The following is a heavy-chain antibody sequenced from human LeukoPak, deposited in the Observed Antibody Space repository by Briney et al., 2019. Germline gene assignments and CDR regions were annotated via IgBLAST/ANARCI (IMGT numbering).Heavy chain of an antibody. V-gene: IGHV4-59*01. CDR1: DDSITMYY. CDR2: VDHTGST. Sequence: SSETLSLTCSVSDDSITMYYWTWIRQPPGKGLEWIGYVDHTGSTNFNPSLNGRVSISRDTTKNLFSLRLSSVTAADTAVYYCARGGYYGSGNDFRFDPWGQGTLVTVSS. D-gene: IGHD3-10*01. CDR3: ARGGYYGSGNDFRFDP. J-gene: IGHJ5*02.